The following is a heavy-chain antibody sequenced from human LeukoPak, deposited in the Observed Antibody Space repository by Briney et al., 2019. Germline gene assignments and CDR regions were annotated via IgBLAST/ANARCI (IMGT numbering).Heavy chain of an antibody. D-gene: IGHD6-13*01. CDR3: AKDYSRHKYYFDY. Sequence: GGSLRLSCAASGFTFDDYAMHWVRQAPGKGLEWVSLSWDGGSTYADSVKGRFTISRDNSKNSLYLQMNSLRAEDTALYYCAKDYSRHKYYFDYWGQGTLVTVSS. CDR2: SWDGGST. J-gene: IGHJ4*02. CDR1: GFTFDDYA. V-gene: IGHV3-43D*03.